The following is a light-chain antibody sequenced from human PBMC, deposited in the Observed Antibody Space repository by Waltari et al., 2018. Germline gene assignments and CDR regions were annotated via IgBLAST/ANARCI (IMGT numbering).Light chain of an antibody. CDR3: LQDYSYPRT. CDR2: GAS. V-gene: IGKV1-6*01. CDR1: QGIRVD. Sequence: IQMTQSPSSLSASVGDRVTITCRTSQGIRVDLAWYQQKSGKAPKLLIYGASTLQSGVPSRFSGNTSDTDFTLTISSLQPEDIATYYCLQDYSYPRTFGQGTKVEIK. J-gene: IGKJ1*01.